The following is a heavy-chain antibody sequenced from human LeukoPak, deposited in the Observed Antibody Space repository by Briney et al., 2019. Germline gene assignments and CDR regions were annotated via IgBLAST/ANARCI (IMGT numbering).Heavy chain of an antibody. D-gene: IGHD5-18*01. J-gene: IGHJ4*02. CDR1: GGSISSYY. CDR3: ARAPYSYGYIPYYFDY. CDR2: IYTSGST. Sequence: SETLSLTCTVSGGSISSYYWSWIRQPAGKGLEWIGRIYTSGSTNYNPSLKSRVTMSVDTSKNQFSLKLSSVTAADTAVYYCARAPYSYGYIPYYFDYWGQGTLVTVSS. V-gene: IGHV4-4*07.